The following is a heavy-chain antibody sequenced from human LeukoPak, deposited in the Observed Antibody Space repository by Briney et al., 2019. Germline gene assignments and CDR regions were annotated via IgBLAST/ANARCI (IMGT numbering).Heavy chain of an antibody. V-gene: IGHV4-59*08. CDR1: GGSMSSYY. CDR2: IYYSGGT. J-gene: IGHJ6*02. D-gene: IGHD4/OR15-4a*01. Sequence: PSETLSLTSTVSGGSMSSYYWSWIRQPPGKGLEWIGYIYYSGGTNYKSSLKSRLTISVDTSKNEFSLRLTSVTAADTAVYYCARRVRSSYGMDVWGQGTTVTVSS. CDR3: ARRVRSSYGMDV.